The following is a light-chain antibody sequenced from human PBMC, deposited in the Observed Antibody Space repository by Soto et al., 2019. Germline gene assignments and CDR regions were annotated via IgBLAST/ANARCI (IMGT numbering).Light chain of an antibody. CDR3: LQHYNPPPYS. CDR1: QSVLYSSNNMNY. Sequence: DTVMTQSPDSLAVSLGERATINCKSSQSVLYSSNNMNYLSWYQQKPGHPPKLLIYWASTRESGGPDRFSGSVSGTGFTLTISSVQCEDVAVYYRLQHYNPPPYSVGQGTKVDSK. V-gene: IGKV4-1*01. CDR2: WAS. J-gene: IGKJ2*03.